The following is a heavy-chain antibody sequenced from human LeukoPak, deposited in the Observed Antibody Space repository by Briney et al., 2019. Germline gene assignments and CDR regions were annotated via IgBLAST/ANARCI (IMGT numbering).Heavy chain of an antibody. CDR1: GYTFTSNG. V-gene: IGHV1-18*01. D-gene: IGHD5-24*01. J-gene: IGHJ4*02. CDR2: ISANNGNT. CDR3: ARDKNYRSDY. Sequence: GASVKVSCKASGYTFTSNGISWVRQAPGKGLEWMGWISANNGNTNYAQKMQGRVTMTTETSSSTAYMELRNLRSDDTAVYYCARDKNYRSDYWGQGTLVTVSS.